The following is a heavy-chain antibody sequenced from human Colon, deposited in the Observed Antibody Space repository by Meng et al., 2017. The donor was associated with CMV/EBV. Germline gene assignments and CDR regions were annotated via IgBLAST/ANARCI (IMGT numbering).Heavy chain of an antibody. CDR1: GGSISSRNYY. V-gene: IGHV4-39*07. CDR3: ARYSSPMGFDP. Sequence: GSLRLSCNVSGGSISSRNYYWVWIRQPPGKGLEWIGEINHSGSTNYNPSLKSRVTISVDTSKNQFSLKLSSVTAADTAVYYCARYSSPMGFDPWGQGTLVTV. CDR2: INHSGST. D-gene: IGHD6-13*01. J-gene: IGHJ5*02.